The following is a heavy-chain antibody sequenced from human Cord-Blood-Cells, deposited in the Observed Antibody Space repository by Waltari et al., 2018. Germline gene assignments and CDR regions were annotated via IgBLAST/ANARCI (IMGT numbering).Heavy chain of an antibody. CDR2: IYHSGST. CDR3: ARDEYCSSTSCYHDAFDI. D-gene: IGHD2-2*01. J-gene: IGHJ3*02. Sequence: QVQLQESGPGLVKPSETLSLTCTVSGYSIISGYYWGWIRQPPGKGLEWIGSIYHSGSTYYNPSLKSRVTISVDTSKNQFSLKLSSVTAADTAVYYCARDEYCSSTSCYHDAFDIWGQGTMVTVSS. V-gene: IGHV4-38-2*02. CDR1: GYSIISGYY.